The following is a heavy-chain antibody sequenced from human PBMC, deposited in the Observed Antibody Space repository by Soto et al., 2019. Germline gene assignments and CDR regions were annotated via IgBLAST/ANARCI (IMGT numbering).Heavy chain of an antibody. V-gene: IGHV3-30*03. CDR1: GFSFSSFG. D-gene: IGHD3-16*01. CDR2: ISFDGSQS. Sequence: QVQLLESGGGVVQPGRSLRLSCAASGFSFSSFGMHWVRQAPGKGLECVAGISFDGSQSYHVDSVKGRFTLSRDNAENTLYLQMNSLRPEDTAVYYCARVGSRFVWNIYNDAFDMWGPVTMVTVSS. J-gene: IGHJ3*02. CDR3: ARVGSRFVWNIYNDAFDM.